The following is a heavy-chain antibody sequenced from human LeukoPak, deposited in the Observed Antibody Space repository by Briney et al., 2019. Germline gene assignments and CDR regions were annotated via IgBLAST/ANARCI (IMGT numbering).Heavy chain of an antibody. CDR1: GGSISSSSYY. CDR3: ASQPVTTPLYYYYYMDV. J-gene: IGHJ6*03. V-gene: IGHV4-39*01. D-gene: IGHD4-11*01. Sequence: SETLSLTCTVSGGSISSSSYYWGWIRQPPGKGLEWIGSIYYSGSTYYNPSLKSRVTISVDTSKNQFSLKLSSVTAADTAVYYCASQPVTTPLYYYYYMDVWGKGTTVTVSS. CDR2: IYYSGST.